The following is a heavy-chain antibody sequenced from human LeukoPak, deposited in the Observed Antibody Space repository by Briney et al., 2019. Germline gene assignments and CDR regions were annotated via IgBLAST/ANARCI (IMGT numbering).Heavy chain of an antibody. Sequence: PGGSLRLSCADSGFTYSNYWMHWVRQTPGKGLVWVSRINSDATSTSYADSVKGRFTISRDRAKNTLYLQMNGLRADDTAVYYCATSLYSGTKLDYWGQGTLVTVSS. CDR3: ATSLYSGTKLDY. CDR1: GFTYSNYW. J-gene: IGHJ4*02. D-gene: IGHD1-26*01. CDR2: INSDATST. V-gene: IGHV3-74*01.